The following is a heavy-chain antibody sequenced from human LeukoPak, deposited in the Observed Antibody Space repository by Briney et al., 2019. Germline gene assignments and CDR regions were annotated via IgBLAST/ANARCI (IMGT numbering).Heavy chain of an antibody. J-gene: IGHJ3*02. Sequence: SETLSLTCAVSGGSISSGGYSWSWIRQPPGKGLEWIGYIYHSGSTYYNPSLKSRVTISVDRSKNQFSLKLSSVTAADTAVYYCARDYPEAFDIWGQGTMVTVSS. CDR3: ARDYPEAFDI. V-gene: IGHV4-30-2*01. CDR1: GGSISSGGYS. CDR2: IYHSGST.